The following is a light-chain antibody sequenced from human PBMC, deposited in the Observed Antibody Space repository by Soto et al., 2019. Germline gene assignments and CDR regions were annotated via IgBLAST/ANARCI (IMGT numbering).Light chain of an antibody. CDR1: QSVSSY. Sequence: EIMLIQSPATLSLSPGERATLSFRASQSVSSYLAWYQQKPGQAPRLLIYDASNRASAIPARFSGSGSGTDFTLTISSLEPEDSAVYYCQQRSIWPVFGGGTKVDI. J-gene: IGKJ4*01. V-gene: IGKV3-11*01. CDR3: QQRSIWPV. CDR2: DAS.